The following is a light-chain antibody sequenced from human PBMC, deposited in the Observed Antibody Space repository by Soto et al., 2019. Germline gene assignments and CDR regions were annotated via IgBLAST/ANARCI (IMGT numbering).Light chain of an antibody. J-gene: IGKJ1*01. CDR1: QSIISC. CDR3: QQYNSYPWT. CDR2: DAS. Sequence: IQMTQSPSTLAASVGDRVTITCRASQSIISCVAWYQQKPGKAPKLLIYDASSLESGVPSRFSGSGSGTEFSLAISSLQPDDFATYYCQQYNSYPWTFGQGTKVEIK. V-gene: IGKV1-5*01.